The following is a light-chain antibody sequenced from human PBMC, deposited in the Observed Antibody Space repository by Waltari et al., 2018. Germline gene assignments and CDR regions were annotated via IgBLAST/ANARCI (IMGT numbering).Light chain of an antibody. Sequence: VLTQSPAPLSFLQGETAPPPGRASQTVGTHLAWYQQKPGQAPRLLIYDASNRDTGIPDRFRGSGSGTDFTLTISSLETADFAIYYCQQRSSWTPHTFGQGARLNIK. CDR1: QTVGTH. CDR3: QQRSSWTPHT. J-gene: IGKJ2*01. CDR2: DAS. V-gene: IGKV3-11*01.